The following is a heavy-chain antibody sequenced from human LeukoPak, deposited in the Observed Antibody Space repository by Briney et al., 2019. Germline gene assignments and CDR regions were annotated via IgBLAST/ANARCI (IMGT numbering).Heavy chain of an antibody. CDR1: GGSIRSYY. CDR2: IYYSGST. CDR3: ASGSYYFDY. Sequence: SETLSLTCTVSGGSIRSYYWSWMRQPPGKGLEWLGYIYYSGSTNYNPSLKSRATISVDASKNQFSLKLSSVTAADTAVYYCASGSYYFDYWGQGTLVTVSS. J-gene: IGHJ4*02. D-gene: IGHD1-26*01. V-gene: IGHV4-59*08.